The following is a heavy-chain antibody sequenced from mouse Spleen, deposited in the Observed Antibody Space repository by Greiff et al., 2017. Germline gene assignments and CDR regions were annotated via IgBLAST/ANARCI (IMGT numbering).Heavy chain of an antibody. V-gene: IGHV1-20*01. CDR2: INPYNGDT. D-gene: IGHD2-1*01. J-gene: IGHJ4*01. CDR1: GYSFTGYF. Sequence: VHVKQSGPELVKPGDSVKISCKASGYSFTGYFMNWVMQSHGKSLEWIGRINPYNGDTFYNQKFKGKATLTVDKSSSTAHMELRSLTSEDSAVYYCARGDGNYEGYAMDYWGQGTSVTVSS. CDR3: ARGDGNYEGYAMDY.